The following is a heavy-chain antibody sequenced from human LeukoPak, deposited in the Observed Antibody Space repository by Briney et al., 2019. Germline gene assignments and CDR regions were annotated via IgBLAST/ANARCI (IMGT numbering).Heavy chain of an antibody. V-gene: IGHV1-2*02. CDR1: GYTFTGYY. D-gene: IGHD3-3*01. CDR3: ARITIFGVVTPGFDP. Sequence: ASVKVSCKASGYTFTGYYMHWVRQAPGQGLEWMGWINPNSGGTNYAQKFQGRVTMTRDTSISTAYMELSRLRSEDTAVYYCARITIFGVVTPGFDPWGQGTLVTVSS. J-gene: IGHJ5*02. CDR2: INPNSGGT.